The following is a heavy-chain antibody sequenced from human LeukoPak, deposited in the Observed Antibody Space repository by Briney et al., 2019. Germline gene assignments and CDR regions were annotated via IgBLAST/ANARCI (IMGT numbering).Heavy chain of an antibody. J-gene: IGHJ5*02. D-gene: IGHD4-23*01. CDR2: IKRKTDGGTT. V-gene: IGHV3-15*01. CDR1: GFTLSNAW. Sequence: GGALRLSCAASGFTLSNAWMSWVRQAPGKGLEWVGRIKRKTDGGTTDYAAPVKGRFTISRDDSKNTLYLQINSLKTEDTAVYYCTTERYRQRWKDWFDPWGQGTLVTVSS. CDR3: TTERYRQRWKDWFDP.